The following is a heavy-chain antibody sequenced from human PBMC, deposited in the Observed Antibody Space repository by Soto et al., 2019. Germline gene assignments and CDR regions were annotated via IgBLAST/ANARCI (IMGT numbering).Heavy chain of an antibody. CDR3: AREVSSFGSNHFDS. Sequence: LSLTCSVSGTSIRGYYWTWIRQPPGKGLECIGYIYYTGTTKYNPSLKSRVTISVDTSKNQFSLRLNSVTAADTAVYYCAREVSSFGSNHFDSWGQGALVTVSS. D-gene: IGHD3-10*01. CDR1: GTSIRGYY. V-gene: IGHV4-59*01. J-gene: IGHJ4*02. CDR2: IYYTGTT.